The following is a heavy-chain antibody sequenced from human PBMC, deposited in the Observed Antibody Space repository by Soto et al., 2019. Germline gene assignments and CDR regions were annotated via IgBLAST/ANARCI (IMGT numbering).Heavy chain of an antibody. J-gene: IGHJ4*02. CDR3: ARASCSSTACYIPDYFDY. CDR1: GFAFSDFS. CDR2: ITRYSDYV. D-gene: IGHD2-2*02. Sequence: VGSLRLACTASGFAFSDFSLVWVRQGPQKWLEGVASITRYSDYVYYAESVEGRFTISRDNAKNTLFLPLDDLRGEDMAMYFCARASCSSTACYIPDYFDYWGQGP. V-gene: IGHV3-21*01.